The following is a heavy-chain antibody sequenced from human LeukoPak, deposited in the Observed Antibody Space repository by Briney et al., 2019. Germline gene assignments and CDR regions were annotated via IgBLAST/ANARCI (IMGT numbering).Heavy chain of an antibody. CDR3: AKELTLDY. CDR1: GFTFSSYA. V-gene: IGHV3-23*01. CDR2: ISGNGGST. J-gene: IGHJ4*02. Sequence: GSLRLSCAASGFTFSSYAMSCVRHAPGKGLEWVAAISGNGGSTYYADSGKGRFTISRDNSKNTLYLQMNSLRAEDTAVYYCAKELTLDYWGQGTLVTVSS.